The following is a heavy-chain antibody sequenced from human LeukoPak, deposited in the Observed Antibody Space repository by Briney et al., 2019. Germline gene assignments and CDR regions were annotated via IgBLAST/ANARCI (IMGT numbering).Heavy chain of an antibody. CDR1: GGSISSSNSY. D-gene: IGHD1-26*01. V-gene: IGHV4-39*07. CDR2: MWFGATT. CDR3: ARGRRGSYFQDY. J-gene: IGHJ4*02. Sequence: PSETLSLTCTVSGGSISSSNSYWGWIRQPPGKGLEWIGGMWFGATTSYDPSLKSRVTISIDPSKNQFSLKLSSVTAADTALYYCARGRRGSYFQDYWGQGTLVTVSS.